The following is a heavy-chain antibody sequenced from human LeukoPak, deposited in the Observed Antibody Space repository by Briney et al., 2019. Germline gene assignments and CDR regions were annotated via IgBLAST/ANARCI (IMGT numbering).Heavy chain of an antibody. D-gene: IGHD1-26*01. CDR3: ARAEVVGAHLRSGYFQH. V-gene: IGHV4-4*07. J-gene: IGHJ1*01. CDR1: GGSISSYY. CDR2: IYTSGST. Sequence: SETLSLTCTVSGGSISSYYWSWIRQPAGKGLEWIGRIYTSGSTNYNPSLKSRVTMSVDKSKNQFSLNVSSVTAADTAVYYCARAEVVGAHLRSGYFQHWGQGTLVIVSS.